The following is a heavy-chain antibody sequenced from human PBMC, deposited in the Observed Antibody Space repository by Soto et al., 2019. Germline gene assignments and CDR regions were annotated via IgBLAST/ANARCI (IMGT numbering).Heavy chain of an antibody. Sequence: ASVKVSCKASGYTFTVYYMHCVLQAPGQGLEWMGWINPNSGGTNYAQKFQGRVTMTRDTSISTAYMELSRLRSDDTAVYYCARDQQLAGFDYWGQGTLVTVSS. V-gene: IGHV1-2*02. CDR2: INPNSGGT. D-gene: IGHD6-13*01. CDR1: GYTFTVYY. J-gene: IGHJ4*02. CDR3: ARDQQLAGFDY.